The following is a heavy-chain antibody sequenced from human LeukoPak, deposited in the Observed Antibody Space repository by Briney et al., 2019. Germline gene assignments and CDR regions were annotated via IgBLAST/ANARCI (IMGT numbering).Heavy chain of an antibody. J-gene: IGHJ4*02. Sequence: TGGSLRLSCAASGFTFSSYAMSWVRQAPGKGLEWVSAISGSGGSTYYADSVKGRFTISRDNSKNTLYLQMNSLRAEDTAVYYCAKGDSLTYYYDSSGYYPEQAYYFDYWGQGTLVTVSS. CDR2: ISGSGGST. CDR3: AKGDSLTYYYDSSGYYPEQAYYFDY. D-gene: IGHD3-22*01. V-gene: IGHV3-23*01. CDR1: GFTFSSYA.